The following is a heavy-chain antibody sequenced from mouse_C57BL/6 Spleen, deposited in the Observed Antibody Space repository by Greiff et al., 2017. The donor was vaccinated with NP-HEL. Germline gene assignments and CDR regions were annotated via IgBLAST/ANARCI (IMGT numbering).Heavy chain of an antibody. CDR3: AKEGTTVVADAMDY. V-gene: IGHV2-3*01. CDR1: GFSLTSYG. J-gene: IGHJ4*01. D-gene: IGHD1-1*01. CDR2: IWGDGST. Sequence: VKLMESGPGLVAPSQSLSITCTVSGFSLTSYGVSWVRQPPGKGLEWLGVIWGDGSTNYHSALISRLSISKDNSKSQVFLKLNSLQTDDTATYYCAKEGTTVVADAMDYWGQGTSVTVSS.